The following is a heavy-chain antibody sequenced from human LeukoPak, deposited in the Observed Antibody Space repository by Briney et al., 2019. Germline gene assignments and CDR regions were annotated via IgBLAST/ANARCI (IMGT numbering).Heavy chain of an antibody. J-gene: IGHJ4*02. D-gene: IGHD3-9*01. CDR2: INWNGGST. CDR3: ARAGERYFDWLSGY. CDR1: GFTFDEYG. Sequence: GGPLRLSCAASGFTFDEYGMSWVRQAPGKGLEWVSGINWNGGSTGYADSVKGRFTISRDNDKNSLYLQMNSLRAEDTAVYFCARAGERYFDWLSGYWGQGTLVTVSS. V-gene: IGHV3-20*04.